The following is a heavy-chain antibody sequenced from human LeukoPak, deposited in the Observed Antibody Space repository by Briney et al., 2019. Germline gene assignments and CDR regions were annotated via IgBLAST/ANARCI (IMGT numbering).Heavy chain of an antibody. CDR3: ARDSAGYSGGWSPYYFDY. D-gene: IGHD6-19*01. V-gene: IGHV3-21*01. CDR2: ISSSSSYI. J-gene: IGHJ4*02. CDR1: GFTFSSYS. Sequence: PGGSLRLSCAASGFTFSSYSMNWVRQAPGKGLEWVSSISSSSSYIYYADSVKGRFTISRDNAKNSLYLQMNSLRAEDTAVYYCARDSAGYSGGWSPYYFDYWGQGTLVTVSS.